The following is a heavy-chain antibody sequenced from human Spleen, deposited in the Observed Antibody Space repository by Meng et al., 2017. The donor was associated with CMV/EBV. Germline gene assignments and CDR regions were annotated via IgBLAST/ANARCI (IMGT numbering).Heavy chain of an antibody. Sequence: ASVKVSCKASGYTFTNYGISWVRQAPGRGLEWIGWISPYDGPNYARNLRGRATLTTDTSTTTAYMELRSLRSDDTAVYYCARDLEYCGSTSCFEDCFDPWGQGTLVTVSS. CDR1: GYTFTNYG. CDR3: ARDLEYCGSTSCFEDCFDP. J-gene: IGHJ5*02. D-gene: IGHD2-2*01. CDR2: ISPYDGP. V-gene: IGHV1-18*01.